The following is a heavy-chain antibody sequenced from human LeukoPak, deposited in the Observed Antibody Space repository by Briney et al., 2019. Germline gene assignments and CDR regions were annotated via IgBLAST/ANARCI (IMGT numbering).Heavy chain of an antibody. J-gene: IGHJ4*02. CDR3: AKDGVSSGDIDY. CDR1: GFTFSSYA. CDR2: ISGSGGST. V-gene: IGHV3-23*01. Sequence: QPGGSLRLSCAACGFTFSSYAMSWVRQAPGKGLEWVSAISGSGGSTYYADSVKGRFTISRDNSKNTLYLQMNSLRAEDTAVYYCAKDGVSSGDIDYWGQGTLVTVSS. D-gene: IGHD3-22*01.